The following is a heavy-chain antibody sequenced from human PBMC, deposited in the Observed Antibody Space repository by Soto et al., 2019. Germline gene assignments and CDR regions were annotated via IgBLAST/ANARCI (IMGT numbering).Heavy chain of an antibody. CDR1: GFTFSSYA. D-gene: IGHD2-15*01. J-gene: IGHJ6*02. CDR2: ISGSGGST. V-gene: IGHV3-23*01. CDR3: AKDLVVVVVAAIYYYYYGMDV. Sequence: GGSLRLSCAASGFTFSSYAMSWVRQAPGKGLEWVSAISGSGGSTYYADSVKGRFTISRDNSKNTLYLQMNSLRAEDTAVYYCAKDLVVVVVAAIYYYYYGMDVWGQGTTVTVSS.